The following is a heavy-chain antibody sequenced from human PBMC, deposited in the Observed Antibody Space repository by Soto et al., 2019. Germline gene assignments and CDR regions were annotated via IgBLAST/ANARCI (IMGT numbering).Heavy chain of an antibody. J-gene: IGHJ6*02. CDR3: ARNIVVVVAATNYGMDV. V-gene: IGHV4-4*02. Sequence: QVQLQESGPGLVKPSGTLSLTCAVSGGSISSSNWWSWVRQPPGKGLEWIGEIYHSGSTNYNPSLKSRVTISVDKAKNQFSLKLSSVTAADTAVYYCARNIVVVVAATNYGMDVWGQGTTVTVSS. CDR2: IYHSGST. D-gene: IGHD2-15*01. CDR1: GGSISSSNW.